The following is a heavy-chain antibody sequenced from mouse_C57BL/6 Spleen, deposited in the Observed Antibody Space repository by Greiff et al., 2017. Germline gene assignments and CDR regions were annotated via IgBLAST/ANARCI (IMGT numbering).Heavy chain of an antibody. J-gene: IGHJ2*01. CDR3: ARMWVTAQAHYFDY. V-gene: IGHV1-54*01. CDR1: GYAFTNYL. CDR2: INPGSGGT. D-gene: IGHD3-2*02. Sequence: VQLQQSGAELVRPGTSVKVSCKASGYAFTNYLLEWVKQRPGQGLEWIGVINPGSGGTNYNEKFKGKATLTADKSSSTAYMQLSSLTSEDSAVYFCARMWVTAQAHYFDYWGQGTTLTVSS.